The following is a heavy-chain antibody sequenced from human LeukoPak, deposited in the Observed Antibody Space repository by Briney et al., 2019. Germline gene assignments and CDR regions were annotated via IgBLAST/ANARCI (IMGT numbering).Heavy chain of an antibody. J-gene: IGHJ4*02. CDR3: ARAMIVVVITLAGFDY. Sequence: SETLSLTCTVSGYSISSGYYWGWIRQPPGKGLEWIGSIYHSGSTYYNPSLKSRVTISVDTSKNQFSLKLSSVTAADTAVYYCARAMIVVVITLAGFDYWGQGTLVTVSS. D-gene: IGHD3-22*01. CDR1: GYSISSGYY. V-gene: IGHV4-38-2*02. CDR2: IYHSGST.